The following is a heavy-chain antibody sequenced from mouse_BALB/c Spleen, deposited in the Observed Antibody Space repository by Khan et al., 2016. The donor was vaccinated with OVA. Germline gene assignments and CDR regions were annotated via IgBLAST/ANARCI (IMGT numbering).Heavy chain of an antibody. CDR1: GFTFSTYA. D-gene: IGHD1-1*01. J-gene: IGHJ3*01. Sequence: EVKLVESGGGLVKPGGSLKLSCAASGFTFSTYAMSWVRQTPEKRLEWVAPISSGGTTYFPDILKGRVTISRDKARNILYLQMSSRRSGDTAIYYWAREGYGSNYAWFAYWGQGTLVTVSA. CDR2: ISSGGTT. CDR3: AREGYGSNYAWFAY. V-gene: IGHV5-6-5*01.